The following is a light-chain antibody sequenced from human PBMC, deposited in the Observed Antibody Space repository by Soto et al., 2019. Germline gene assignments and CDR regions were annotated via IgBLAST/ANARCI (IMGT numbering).Light chain of an antibody. J-gene: IGKJ5*01. Sequence: EIVLTQSPGTLCLSPGERATLSFRAIQSVGSRFLAWYQQKPGQAPRLLIYGASSRATGIPDRFSGSGSGTDFTLTISRLEPEDFAVYYCQQYGSSPPITFGQGTRLEI. V-gene: IGKV3-20*01. CDR3: QQYGSSPPIT. CDR1: QSVGSRF. CDR2: GAS.